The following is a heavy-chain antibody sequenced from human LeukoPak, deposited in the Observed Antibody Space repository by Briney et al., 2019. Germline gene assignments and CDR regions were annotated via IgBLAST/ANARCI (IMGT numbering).Heavy chain of an antibody. Sequence: GRSLRVSCAASGFTFSSYAMHWVGQAPGKGLEWVAVISYDGSNKYYADCVKGRFTISRNNSKNTVYLQMRNLRVEHTAVYYCAQVVAGNIDYYFDYWGQGILVAVSS. D-gene: IGHD2/OR15-2a*01. CDR1: GFTFSSYA. V-gene: IGHV3-30-3*02. CDR2: ISYDGSNK. J-gene: IGHJ4*02. CDR3: AQVVAGNIDYYFDY.